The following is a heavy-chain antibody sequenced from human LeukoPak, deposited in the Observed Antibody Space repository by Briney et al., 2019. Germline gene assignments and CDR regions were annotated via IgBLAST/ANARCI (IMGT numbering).Heavy chain of an antibody. J-gene: IGHJ5*02. V-gene: IGHV3-30-3*01. CDR1: GFTFSSYA. CDR2: ISYDGSNK. Sequence: GGSLRLSCAASGFTFSSYAMHWVRQAPGKGLEWVAVISYDGSNKYYADSVKGRFTISRDNSKNTLYLQMNSLRADDTAVYYCARGLVLVPIYNWFDPWGQGTLVTVSS. D-gene: IGHD6-13*01. CDR3: ARGLVLVPIYNWFDP.